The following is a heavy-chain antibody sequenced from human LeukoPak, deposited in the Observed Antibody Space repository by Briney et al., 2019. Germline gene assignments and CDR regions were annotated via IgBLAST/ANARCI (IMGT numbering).Heavy chain of an antibody. D-gene: IGHD1-26*01. Sequence: GGSLRLSCAASGFTFSSYAMSWVRQAPGKGLEWVSSISSSSTYIYYADSVKGRFTISRDNAKNSLYLQMNSLRAEDTAVYYCTRGDFYVGAQDSWGQGTLVAVYS. CDR1: GFTFSSYA. V-gene: IGHV3-21*01. CDR3: TRGDFYVGAQDS. J-gene: IGHJ5*01. CDR2: ISSSSTYI.